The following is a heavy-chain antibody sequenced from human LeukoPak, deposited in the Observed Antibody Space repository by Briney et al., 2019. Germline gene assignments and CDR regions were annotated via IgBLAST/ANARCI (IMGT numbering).Heavy chain of an antibody. Sequence: SETLSLTCAVYGGSFSGYYWSWIRQPPGKGLEWIGSIYYSGSTYYNPSLKSRVTISVDTSKNQFSLKLSSVTAADTAVYYCARHGDSSSPPDYWGQGTLVTVSS. V-gene: IGHV4-34*01. J-gene: IGHJ4*02. CDR3: ARHGDSSSPPDY. CDR2: IYYSGST. CDR1: GGSFSGYY. D-gene: IGHD6-6*01.